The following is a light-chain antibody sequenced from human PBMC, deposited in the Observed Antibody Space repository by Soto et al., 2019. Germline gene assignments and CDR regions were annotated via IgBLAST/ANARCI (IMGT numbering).Light chain of an antibody. V-gene: IGKV1-5*03. J-gene: IGKJ1*01. CDR1: QSISSW. Sequence: DIQMTQSPSTLSASVGDRVTITCRASQSISSWLAWYQQKPGKTPKLLIYKPSSLESGVPSRFRGSGSGTKFPLTISSLRTDDFATYYCQQYRTFGQGTQVAIK. CDR2: KPS. CDR3: QQYRT.